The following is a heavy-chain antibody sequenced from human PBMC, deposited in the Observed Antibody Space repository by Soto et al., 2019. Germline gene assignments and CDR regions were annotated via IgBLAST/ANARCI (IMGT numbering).Heavy chain of an antibody. Sequence: PVAALKISGKASGYSLSKYWIGWEHQMPGKGLEWMAIINPGDSESRYSPSFQGQVTISADKSISTAYLQWNSLKASDTAMYYCARPSNNYVAHWGQGTLVTVS. V-gene: IGHV5-51*07. CDR1: GYSLSKYW. D-gene: IGHD4-4*01. CDR2: INPGDSES. J-gene: IGHJ4*02. CDR3: ARPSNNYVAH.